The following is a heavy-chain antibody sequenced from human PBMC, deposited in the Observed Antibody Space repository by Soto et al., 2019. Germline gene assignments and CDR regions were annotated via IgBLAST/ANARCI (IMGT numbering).Heavy chain of an antibody. CDR3: ARGVGRGVDY. CDR1: AYTFTNYH. V-gene: IGHV1-8*01. CDR2: MDPNSGDT. Sequence: QVQLMQSGAEVKKPGASVKVSCKASAYTFTNYHINWVRQATGQGLEWMGWMDPNSGDTAYAQHFQGRITMTRNTSITTAYMELSSLTSEDTAIYYCARGVGRGVDYWGQGTLVTVSS. J-gene: IGHJ4*02.